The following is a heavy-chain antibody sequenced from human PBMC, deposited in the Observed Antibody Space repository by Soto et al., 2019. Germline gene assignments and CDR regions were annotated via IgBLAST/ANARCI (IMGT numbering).Heavy chain of an antibody. Sequence: SETLSLTCTVSGGSISSSSYYWGWIRQPPGKGLGWIGSIYYSGSTYYNPSLKSRVTISVDTSKNQFSLKLSSVTAADTAVYYCARQGSRYWFDPWGQGTLVTVSS. V-gene: IGHV4-39*01. CDR2: IYYSGST. D-gene: IGHD6-13*01. J-gene: IGHJ5*02. CDR1: GGSISSSSYY. CDR3: ARQGSRYWFDP.